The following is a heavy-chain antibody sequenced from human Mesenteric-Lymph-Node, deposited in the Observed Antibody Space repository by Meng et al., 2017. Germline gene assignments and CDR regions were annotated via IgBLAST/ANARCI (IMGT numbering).Heavy chain of an antibody. D-gene: IGHD2-21*01. CDR1: GYSISSSGW. CDR3: AREGRSHQVGVSVY. Sequence: QVQLQESGPGLVKPSGTLSLTCAGSGYSISSSGWWSWVRQPPGKGLEWIGQIYQSGTTNYNPSLKSRVTISIDRSENQLSLKLSSVTAADTAVYYCAREGRSHQVGVSVYWGQGNLVTVSS. CDR2: IYQSGTT. V-gene: IGHV4-4*02. J-gene: IGHJ4*02.